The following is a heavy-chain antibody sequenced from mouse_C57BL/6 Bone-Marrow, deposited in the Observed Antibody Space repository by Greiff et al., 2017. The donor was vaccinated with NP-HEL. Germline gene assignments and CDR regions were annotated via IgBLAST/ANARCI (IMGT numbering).Heavy chain of an antibody. CDR2: IHPNSGST. CDR1: GYTFTSYW. Sequence: QVQLQQPGAELVKPGASVKLSCKASGYTFTSYWMHWVKQRPGQGLEWIGMIHPNSGSTNYNEKFKSKATLTVDKSSSTAYMQLSSLTSEDSAVYYCASPGGAAQATFAYWGQGTLVTVSA. V-gene: IGHV1-64*01. J-gene: IGHJ3*01. D-gene: IGHD3-2*02. CDR3: ASPGGAAQATFAY.